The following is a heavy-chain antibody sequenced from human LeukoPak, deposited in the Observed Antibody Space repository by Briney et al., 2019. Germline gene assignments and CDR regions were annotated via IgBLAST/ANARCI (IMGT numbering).Heavy chain of an antibody. CDR1: GYTFTSYD. CDR2: MNPNSGNT. V-gene: IGHV1-8*02. D-gene: IGHD3-22*01. CDR3: ARGRYYDSSGYYYPSDAFDI. Sequence: ASVKVSCKASGYTFTSYDINWVRRATGQGLEWMGWMNPNSGNTGYAQKFQGRVTITRNTSISTAYMELSSLRSEDTAVYYCARGRYYDSSGYYYPSDAFDIWGQGTMVTVSS. J-gene: IGHJ3*02.